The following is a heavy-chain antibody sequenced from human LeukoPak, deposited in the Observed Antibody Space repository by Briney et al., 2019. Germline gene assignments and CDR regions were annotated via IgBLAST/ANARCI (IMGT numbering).Heavy chain of an antibody. CDR3: ARHPVCSSAWTRSYYFDY. V-gene: IGHV4-59*01. Sequence: SETLSLTCTVSGGSISSYYWSWIRQPPGKGLEWIGYIYYSGSTNYNPSLKSRVTISVDTSKNQFSLKLSSVTAADTAVYYCARHPVCSSAWTRSYYFDYWGQGTLVTVSS. J-gene: IGHJ4*02. CDR2: IYYSGST. D-gene: IGHD6-19*01. CDR1: GGSISSYY.